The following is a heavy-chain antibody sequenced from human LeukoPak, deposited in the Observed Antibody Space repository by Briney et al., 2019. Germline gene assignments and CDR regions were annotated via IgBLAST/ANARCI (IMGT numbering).Heavy chain of an antibody. J-gene: IGHJ4*02. CDR2: ISGSGGST. V-gene: IGHV3-23*01. D-gene: IGHD3-10*01. CDR1: GFTFSSYA. Sequence: GGSLRLSCAASGFTFSSYAMSWVRQAPGKGLEWVSAISGSGGSTYYADSVKGRFTISRDNSKNTLYLQMGSLRADDTALFYCAKPAYYSDSGSFPTQYYFDYWGQGTLVTVSS. CDR3: AKPAYYSDSGSFPTQYYFDY.